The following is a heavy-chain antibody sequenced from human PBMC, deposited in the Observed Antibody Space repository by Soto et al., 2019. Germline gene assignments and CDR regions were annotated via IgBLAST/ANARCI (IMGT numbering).Heavy chain of an antibody. J-gene: IGHJ4*02. CDR2: IYYTGST. D-gene: IGHD2-8*01. CDR3: ARANWYSEY. V-gene: IGHV4-59*11. Sequence: PSETLSLTWTVSGGSLNNHYWSWIRQPPGKGLEWIGYIYYTGSTSYNPSLESRVTMSVDTSKDQFSLNLTSLTAADTAIYYCARANWYSEYWGQGTLVTVSS. CDR1: GGSLNNHY.